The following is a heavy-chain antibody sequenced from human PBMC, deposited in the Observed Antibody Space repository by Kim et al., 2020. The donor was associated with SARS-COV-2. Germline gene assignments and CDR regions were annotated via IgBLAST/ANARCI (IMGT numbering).Heavy chain of an antibody. Sequence: NYAQKHRGRVTMTTDTSTSTAYMELRSLRSDDTAVYYCARGRSSWAFDYWGQGTLVTVSS. V-gene: IGHV1-18*01. D-gene: IGHD6-13*01. J-gene: IGHJ4*02. CDR3: ARGRSSWAFDY.